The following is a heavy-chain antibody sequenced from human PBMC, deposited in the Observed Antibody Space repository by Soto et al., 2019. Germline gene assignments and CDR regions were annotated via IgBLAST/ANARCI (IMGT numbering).Heavy chain of an antibody. CDR2: MNPDSGHA. CDR3: ARRPHCSGGICYYGLDN. V-gene: IGHV1-8*01. CDR1: GYTITNSD. J-gene: IGHJ4*02. D-gene: IGHD2-15*01. Sequence: ASVKVSCKASGYTITNSDINWGRQAPGQGLEGMGWMNPDSGHAAYAQKFQGRVTLTTSTSTSTVYMEMRSLGSEDTAVYYCARRPHCSGGICYYGLDNWGQGTLVTVSS.